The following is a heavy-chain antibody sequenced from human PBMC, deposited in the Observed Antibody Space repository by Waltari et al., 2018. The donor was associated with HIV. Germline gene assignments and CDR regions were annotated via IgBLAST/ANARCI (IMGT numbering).Heavy chain of an antibody. V-gene: IGHV3-33*01. CDR1: GFTFSNFA. CDR3: ARGYSSSRWIPLYH. CDR2: FWSVVVEI. D-gene: IGHD6-6*01. J-gene: IGHJ4*02. Sequence: QVQLVESGGGVVQPGTSLTLSCAGSGFTFSNFAILGVRQSPGKGLEWLSVFWSVVVEISYADSVKGLFTISKDSSQKTLYLHLTSLRAEDTALYYCARGYSSSRWIPLYHWGRGTLVTVSS.